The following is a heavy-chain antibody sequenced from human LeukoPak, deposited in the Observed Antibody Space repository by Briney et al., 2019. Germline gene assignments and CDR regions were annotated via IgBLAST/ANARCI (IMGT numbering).Heavy chain of an antibody. Sequence: SVKVSCKASGGTFSSYAISWVRQAPGRGLEWMGGIIPIFGTANYAQKFQGRVTITTDESTSTAYMELSSLRSEDTAVYYCARDRYYYDSSGHTGHWFDPWGQGTLVTVSS. D-gene: IGHD3-22*01. J-gene: IGHJ5*02. CDR2: IIPIFGTA. CDR3: ARDRYYYDSSGHTGHWFDP. V-gene: IGHV1-69*05. CDR1: GGTFSSYA.